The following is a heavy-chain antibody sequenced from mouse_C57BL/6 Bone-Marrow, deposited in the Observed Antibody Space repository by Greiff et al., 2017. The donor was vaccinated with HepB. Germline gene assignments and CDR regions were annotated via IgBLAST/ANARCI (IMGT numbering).Heavy chain of an antibody. CDR3: ARDGDEGYAMDY. CDR2: ISDGGSYT. V-gene: IGHV5-4*01. Sequence: EVQRVESGGGLVKPGGSLKLSCAASGFTFSSYAMSWVRQTPEKRLEWVATISDGGSYTYYPDNVKGRFTISRDNAKNNLYLQMSHLKSEDTAMYYCARDGDEGYAMDYWGRGTSVTVSS. J-gene: IGHJ4*01. CDR1: GFTFSSYA.